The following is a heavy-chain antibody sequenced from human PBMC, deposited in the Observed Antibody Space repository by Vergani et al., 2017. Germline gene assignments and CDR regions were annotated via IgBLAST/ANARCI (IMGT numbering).Heavy chain of an antibody. CDR3: ARTSGSYYDHYFDY. J-gene: IGHJ4*02. CDR2: IIPLFGTA. CDR1: GGTFNSYG. V-gene: IGHV1-69*01. D-gene: IGHD1-26*01. Sequence: QVQLVQSGAEVKKPGSSVKVSCKASGGTFNSYGISWVRQAPGQGLEWMGGIIPLFGTANYAQKFQGRVTLTADESTSTAYMELSSLRSEDTSVYYCARTSGSYYDHYFDYWGQGTLVTVSS.